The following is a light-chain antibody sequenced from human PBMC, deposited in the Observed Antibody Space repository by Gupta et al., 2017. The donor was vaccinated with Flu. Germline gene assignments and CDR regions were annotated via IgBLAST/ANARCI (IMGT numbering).Light chain of an antibody. Sequence: EIVLTQSPATLSLSPGERATLSCRASQSVSIYLAWYQQKPGQAPRLLIYDASTMATGIPARFSGSGSGRDCTLTISSLEPEEFAVYYCQQRINGPPGMYSFGQGTKLEIK. CDR1: QSVSIY. CDR3: QQRINGPPGMYS. J-gene: IGKJ2*03. CDR2: DAS. V-gene: IGKV3-11*02.